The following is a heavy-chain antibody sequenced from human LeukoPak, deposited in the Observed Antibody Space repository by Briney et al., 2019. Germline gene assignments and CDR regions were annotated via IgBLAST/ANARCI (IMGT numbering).Heavy chain of an antibody. J-gene: IGHJ4*02. Sequence: GGSLRLSCAASGFTFSSYSMNWVRQAPGKGLEWVSSISSSSSYIYYADSVKGRFTISRDNAKNSLYLQMNSLRAEDTAVYYCARRYGSGSYYQIGYYFDYWGQGTLVTVSS. V-gene: IGHV3-21*01. D-gene: IGHD3-10*01. CDR3: ARRYGSGSYYQIGYYFDY. CDR1: GFTFSSYS. CDR2: ISSSSSYI.